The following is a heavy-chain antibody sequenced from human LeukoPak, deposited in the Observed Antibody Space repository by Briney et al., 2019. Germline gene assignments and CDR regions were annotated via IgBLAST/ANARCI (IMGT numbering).Heavy chain of an antibody. CDR2: IYSGGST. D-gene: IGHD3-22*01. CDR1: GFTVSSNY. Sequence: GGALRLSCAASGFTVSSNYMSWVRQAPGKGLEWVSVIYSGGSTYYADSVKGRFTVSRDNSKNTLYLQMNSLRAEDTAVYYCASIPTMGDYDSSGYYYGPSSDYWGQGTLVTVS. V-gene: IGHV3-53*01. CDR3: ASIPTMGDYDSSGYYYGPSSDY. J-gene: IGHJ4*02.